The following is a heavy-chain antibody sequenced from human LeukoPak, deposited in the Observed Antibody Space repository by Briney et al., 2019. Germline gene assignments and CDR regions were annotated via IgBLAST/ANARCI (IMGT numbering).Heavy chain of an antibody. J-gene: IGHJ5*02. CDR2: IYTSGST. Sequence: SETLSLTCTVSGGSISSYYWSWIRQPAGKGLEWIGRIYTSGSTNYNPSLKSRVTISVDTSKNQFSLKLSSVTAADTAVYYCARGDYYDSSGYPPPRWFDPWGQGTLVTVSS. CDR3: ARGDYYDSSGYPPPRWFDP. CDR1: GGSISSYY. V-gene: IGHV4-4*07. D-gene: IGHD3-22*01.